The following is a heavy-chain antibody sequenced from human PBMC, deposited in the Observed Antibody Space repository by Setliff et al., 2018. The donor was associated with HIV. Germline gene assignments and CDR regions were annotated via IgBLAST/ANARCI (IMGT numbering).Heavy chain of an antibody. CDR2: ISPIFNTA. CDR1: GFTFTSYG. J-gene: IGHJ5*02. Sequence: SVKVSCKTSGFTFTSYGITWVRQAPGQGLEWMGGISPIFNTANYAQKFQGRVTITADESTSTADMELSSLRSGDTAVYYCARIVRSSYFVVLSNWFDTWGQGTLVTVSS. CDR3: ARIVRSSYFVVLSNWFDT. D-gene: IGHD3-9*01. V-gene: IGHV1-69*13.